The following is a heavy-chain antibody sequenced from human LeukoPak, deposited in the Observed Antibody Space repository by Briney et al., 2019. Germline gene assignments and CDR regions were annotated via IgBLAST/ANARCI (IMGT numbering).Heavy chain of an antibody. J-gene: IGHJ5*02. V-gene: IGHV3-48*04. CDR1: GFTFSSYA. Sequence: GGSLRLSCAASGFTFSSYAMSWVRQAPGKGLEWVSYISSSGSTIYYADSVKGRFTISRDNAKNSLYLQMNSLRAEDTAVYYCARVSDNYDILTGGVFDPWGQGTLVTVSS. CDR2: ISSSGSTI. CDR3: ARVSDNYDILTGGVFDP. D-gene: IGHD3-9*01.